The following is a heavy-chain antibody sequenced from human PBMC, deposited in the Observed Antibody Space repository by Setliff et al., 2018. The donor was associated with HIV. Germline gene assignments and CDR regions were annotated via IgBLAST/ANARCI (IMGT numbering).Heavy chain of an antibody. CDR2: IKSKTDGGTT. CDR3: TTDPRAYFDFWSGSTYLDY. D-gene: IGHD3-3*01. CDR1: GFTFSYAW. J-gene: IGHJ4*02. V-gene: IGHV3-15*01. Sequence: PGGSLRLSCAASGFTFSYAWMSWVRQAPGKGLEWVGRIKSKTDGGTTDYAAPVKGRFTISRDDSKDTLYLQMNSLKTEDTAVYYCTTDPRAYFDFWSGSTYLDYWGQGTLVTVSS.